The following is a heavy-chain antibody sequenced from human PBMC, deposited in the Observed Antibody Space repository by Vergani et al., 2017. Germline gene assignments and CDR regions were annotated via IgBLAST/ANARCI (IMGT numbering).Heavy chain of an antibody. Sequence: QVQLVESGGGVVQPGRSLRLPCAASGFTFSSYGMHWVRQAPGKGLEWGAVISYEGSNKDYADSVKGRFTIPRDNSKNTLYLQMNSLRAEDTALYYCTKAQYSRDILDYWGQGTLVTVSS. CDR2: ISYEGSNK. D-gene: IGHD6-13*01. V-gene: IGHV3-30*18. CDR3: TKAQYSRDILDY. J-gene: IGHJ4*02. CDR1: GFTFSSYG.